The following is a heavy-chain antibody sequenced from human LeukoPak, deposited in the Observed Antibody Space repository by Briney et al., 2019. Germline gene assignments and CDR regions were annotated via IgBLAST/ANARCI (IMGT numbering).Heavy chain of an antibody. Sequence: SVKVSCKASGGTFSSYVISWVRQAPGQGLEWMGGIIPIFGTANYAQKFQGRVTITADESTSTAYMELSSLRSEDTAVYYCAREEGYCSGGSYYSAYYYGMDVWGKGTTVTVSS. CDR1: GGTFSSYV. CDR3: AREEGYCSGGSYYSAYYYGMDV. D-gene: IGHD2-15*01. CDR2: IIPIFGTA. J-gene: IGHJ6*04. V-gene: IGHV1-69*13.